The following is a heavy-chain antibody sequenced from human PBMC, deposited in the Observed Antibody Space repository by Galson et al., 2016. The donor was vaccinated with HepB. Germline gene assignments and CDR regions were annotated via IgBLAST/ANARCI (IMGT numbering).Heavy chain of an antibody. CDR1: GFTFNYYV. CDR2: TSYDGSDK. CDR3: VKDADSSGWRDYWYFDL. J-gene: IGHJ2*01. V-gene: IGHV3-30*04. D-gene: IGHD6-19*01. Sequence: SLRLSCAASGFTFNYYVLNWVRQAPGKGLEWVAVTSYDGSDKYYADSVNGRFTISRDNSKNTLFLQMNTLRPEDTALYYCVKDADSSGWRDYWYFDLWGRGALVTVSS.